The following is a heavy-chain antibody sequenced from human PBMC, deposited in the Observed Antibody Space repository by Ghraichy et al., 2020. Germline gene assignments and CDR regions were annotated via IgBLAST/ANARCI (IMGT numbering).Heavy chain of an antibody. J-gene: IGHJ6*02. Sequence: GESLNISCAGSGTTLGYYWMHWVRQAPGKGLVWLSHDHPDGTHTNYADFVKGRFTISRDNANNTLYLQMNSLRVEDTAVYYCARGPRPNTPLYYYFGMDVWGQGTTVIVSS. CDR2: DHPDGTHT. CDR1: GTTLGYYW. D-gene: IGHD3/OR15-3a*01. CDR3: ARGPRPNTPLYYYFGMDV. V-gene: IGHV3-74*01.